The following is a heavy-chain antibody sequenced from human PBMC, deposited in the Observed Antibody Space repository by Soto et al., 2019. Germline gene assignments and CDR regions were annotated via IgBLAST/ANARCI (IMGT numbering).Heavy chain of an antibody. J-gene: IGHJ6*01. CDR3: AGEPINMMGDYEYNGMD. CDR1: GYPFTGYY. Sequence: ASVKVSCKASGYPFTGYYINWVRQAPGQGLEWMGRINPNSGGTNYAQKFHGRVTVTRDTSISTAYLEMSRLRSDDTAVYYCAGEPINMMGDYEYNGMD. CDR2: INPNSGGT. D-gene: IGHD3-22*01. V-gene: IGHV1-2*06.